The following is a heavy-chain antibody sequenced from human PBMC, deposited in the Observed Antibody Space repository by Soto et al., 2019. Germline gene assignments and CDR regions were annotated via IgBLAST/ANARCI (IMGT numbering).Heavy chain of an antibody. CDR2: IDPSDSYT. Sequence: DSLTISRKGSGYSFTSYWISLVRQMPGKGLEWMGRIDPSDSYTNYSPSFQGHVTISADKSISTAYLQWSSLKASDTAMYYCARHSGSGWSRFDPWGQGTLVTVSS. V-gene: IGHV5-10-1*01. J-gene: IGHJ5*02. CDR1: GYSFTSYW. CDR3: ARHSGSGWSRFDP. D-gene: IGHD6-19*01.